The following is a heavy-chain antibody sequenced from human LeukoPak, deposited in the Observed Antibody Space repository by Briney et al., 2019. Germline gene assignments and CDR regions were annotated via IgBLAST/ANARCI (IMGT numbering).Heavy chain of an antibody. CDR2: IWYDGSNK. J-gene: IGHJ4*02. V-gene: IGHV3-33*01. CDR1: GFTFSSYG. Sequence: GGSLRLSCAASGFTFSSYGMPWVRQAPGKGLEWVAVIWYDGSNKYYADSVKGRFTISRDNSKNTLYLQMNSLRAEDTAVYYCAREYYDSSGYAPLDYWGQGTLVTVSS. CDR3: AREYYDSSGYAPLDY. D-gene: IGHD3-22*01.